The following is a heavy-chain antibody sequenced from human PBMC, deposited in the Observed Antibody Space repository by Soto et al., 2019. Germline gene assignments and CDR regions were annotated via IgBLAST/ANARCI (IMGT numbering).Heavy chain of an antibody. Sequence: SETLSLTCTVSGGSISSSSYYWGWIRQPPGKGLEWIGSIYYSGSTYYNPSLKSRVTISVDTSKNQFSLKLSSVTAADTAVYYCASGGPSGANGAMVRGVISYWGQGTLVTVSS. D-gene: IGHD3-10*01. CDR3: ASGGPSGANGAMVRGVISY. J-gene: IGHJ4*02. CDR2: IYYSGST. V-gene: IGHV4-39*01. CDR1: GGSISSSSYY.